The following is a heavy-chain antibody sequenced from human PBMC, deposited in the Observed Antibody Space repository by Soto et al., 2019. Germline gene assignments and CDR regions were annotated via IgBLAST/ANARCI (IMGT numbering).Heavy chain of an antibody. J-gene: IGHJ5*02. CDR3: ARNCGSGSFDL. Sequence: QVQLVQSGAEVKKPGASVKVSCKASGYTFTSYGISWVRRAPGQGLEWMGWISAYNGNTNYAQKLQGRVTMTTDTSTRKAYMERRSLRPDCTAGYYCARNCGSGSFDLWGQGTLVTVSS. V-gene: IGHV1-18*01. D-gene: IGHD3-10*01. CDR2: ISAYNGNT. CDR1: GYTFTSYG.